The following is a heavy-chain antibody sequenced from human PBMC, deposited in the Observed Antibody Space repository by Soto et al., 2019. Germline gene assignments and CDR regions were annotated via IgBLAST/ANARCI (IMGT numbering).Heavy chain of an antibody. CDR1: GGSFRGYY. Sequence: QVQLQQWGAGPLRPLETLSLTCGVSGGSFRGYYWAWIRQSPGKGLERIGESNDRGSINYNPSLKSQVSISVDTSKNHYSLNLRAVTAADTAVYYCARESHDILTGPPWVWYFDLWRRGTLVTVSS. D-gene: IGHD3-9*01. CDR3: ARESHDILTGPPWVWYFDL. J-gene: IGHJ2*01. V-gene: IGHV4-34*01. CDR2: SNDRGSI.